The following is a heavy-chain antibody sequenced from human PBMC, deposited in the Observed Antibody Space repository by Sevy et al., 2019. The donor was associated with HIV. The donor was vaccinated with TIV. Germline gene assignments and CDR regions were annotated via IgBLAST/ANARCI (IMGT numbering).Heavy chain of an antibody. Sequence: GGSLRLSCAASGFNFGSHAMHWVRQAPGKGLDWVAVISSDGNSQYSADSVKGRFTISIDNSKNTLYLQMDSLRVEDTAVYYCARDLISGSYSQSLDYWGQGTLVTVSS. D-gene: IGHD1-26*01. V-gene: IGHV3-30*04. CDR3: ARDLISGSYSQSLDY. CDR1: GFNFGSHA. J-gene: IGHJ4*02. CDR2: ISSDGNSQ.